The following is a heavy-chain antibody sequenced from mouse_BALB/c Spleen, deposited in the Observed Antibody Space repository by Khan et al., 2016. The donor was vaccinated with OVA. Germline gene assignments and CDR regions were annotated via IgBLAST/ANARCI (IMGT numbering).Heavy chain of an antibody. Sequence: QVQLKQSGPGLVAPSQSLSITCTISGFSLTNYGVHWVRQPPGKGLEWLVVIWSDGSTTYNSALKSRLSISKDNSKSQVFLKMNSLQTDDTAMYYCARQPYYHYYVMDYWGQGTPVTVS. D-gene: IGHD2-10*01. CDR1: GFSLTNYG. V-gene: IGHV2-6-1*01. CDR3: ARQPYYHYYVMDY. J-gene: IGHJ4*01. CDR2: IWSDGST.